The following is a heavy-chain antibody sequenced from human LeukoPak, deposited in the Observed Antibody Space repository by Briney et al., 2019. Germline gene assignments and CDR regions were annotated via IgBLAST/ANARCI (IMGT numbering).Heavy chain of an antibody. Sequence: GGSLRLSCAAPGFTFSDYYMSWIRQAPGKGLEWVSYISSSGSTIYYADSVKGRFTISRDNAKNSLYLQMNSLRAEDTAVYYCASSTGLGYYGMDVWGQGTTVTVSS. CDR2: ISSSGSTI. D-gene: IGHD3-9*01. CDR3: ASSTGLGYYGMDV. V-gene: IGHV3-11*01. J-gene: IGHJ6*02. CDR1: GFTFSDYY.